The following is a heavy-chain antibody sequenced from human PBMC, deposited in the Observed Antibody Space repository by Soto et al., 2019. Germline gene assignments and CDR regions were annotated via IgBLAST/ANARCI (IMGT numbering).Heavy chain of an antibody. D-gene: IGHD3-10*01. CDR3: ARVVDYGTPYFFDF. J-gene: IGHJ4*02. CDR2: IYYTGST. CDR1: GGSISSGGYY. Sequence: SETLSLTCTVSGGSISSGGYYWSWIRQHPGKGLEWIGYIYYTGSTHYSPSLKSRITMSVDTSKNQFSLKLSSVTAADTAVYYCARVVDYGTPYFFDFWGQGTLVTVSS. V-gene: IGHV4-31*03.